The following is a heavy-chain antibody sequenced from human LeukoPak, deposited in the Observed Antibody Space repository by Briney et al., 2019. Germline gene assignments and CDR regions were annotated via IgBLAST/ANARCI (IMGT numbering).Heavy chain of an antibody. CDR2: ISGSGGST. J-gene: IGHJ3*02. CDR1: GFTFSSYG. Sequence: GGSLRLSCAASGFTFSSYGMSWVRQAPGKGLEWVSAISGSGGSTYNADSVKGRFTISRDNAKNTLYLQMNSLRAEDTAVYYCAKDHALGAFDIWGQGTMATVSS. D-gene: IGHD7-27*01. CDR3: AKDHALGAFDI. V-gene: IGHV3-23*01.